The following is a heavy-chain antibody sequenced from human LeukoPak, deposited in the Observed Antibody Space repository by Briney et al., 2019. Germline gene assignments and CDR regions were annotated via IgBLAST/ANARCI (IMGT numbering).Heavy chain of an antibody. CDR3: ARHRSMTTVTYWYFDL. CDR2: IYYSGST. Sequence: SETLSLTCTVSGGSISSYYWGWIRQPPGKGLEWIGSIYYSGSTYYNPSLKSRVTISVDTSKNQFSLKLSSVTAAETAVYYCARHRSMTTVTYWYFDLWGRGTLVTVSS. CDR1: GGSISSYY. V-gene: IGHV4-39*01. J-gene: IGHJ2*01. D-gene: IGHD4-17*01.